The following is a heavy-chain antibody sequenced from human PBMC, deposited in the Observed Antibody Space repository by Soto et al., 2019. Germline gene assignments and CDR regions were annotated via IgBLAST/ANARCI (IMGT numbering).Heavy chain of an antibody. D-gene: IGHD2-2*01. J-gene: IGHJ6*02. Sequence: GGSLRLSCIGSGFTFGDHAMSWFRQAPGKGLEWVGFIRSKAYGGTTEYAASVKGRFTISRDDSNSIAYLQMNSLKTDDTAFYYCQYQLLTYYYGMDVWGQGTTVTVSS. CDR1: GFTFGDHA. CDR3: QYQLLTYYYGMDV. CDR2: IRSKAYGGTT. V-gene: IGHV3-49*03.